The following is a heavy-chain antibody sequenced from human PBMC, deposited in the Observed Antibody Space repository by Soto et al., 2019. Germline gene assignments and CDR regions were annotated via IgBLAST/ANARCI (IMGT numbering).Heavy chain of an antibody. Sequence: SGGSLRLSCAASGFTFNSCAMNWVRQAPGKGLAWVSAIGTDGNTYYANSVKGRFTISRDNSRTTLYLQMNSLRVEDTALYYCVRKYPGTRPFDYWGQGTLVTVSS. V-gene: IGHV3-23*01. J-gene: IGHJ4*01. CDR2: IGTDGNT. D-gene: IGHD2-2*01. CDR1: GFTFNSCA. CDR3: VRKYPGTRPFDY.